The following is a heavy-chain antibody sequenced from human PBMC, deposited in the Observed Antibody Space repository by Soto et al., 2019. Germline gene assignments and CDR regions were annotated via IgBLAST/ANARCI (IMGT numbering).Heavy chain of an antibody. CDR3: AKRASGSYFDY. Sequence: EVQLLESGGGLVQPGGSLRLSCAASGFTFSSYAMNWVRQAPGKGLERVSVISGSGDSTYYADSVKGRFTISRDNSKNTLYLQMNSLRAEDTAVYYCAKRASGSYFDYWGQGTLVTVSS. V-gene: IGHV3-23*01. CDR1: GFTFSSYA. D-gene: IGHD3-10*01. CDR2: ISGSGDST. J-gene: IGHJ4*02.